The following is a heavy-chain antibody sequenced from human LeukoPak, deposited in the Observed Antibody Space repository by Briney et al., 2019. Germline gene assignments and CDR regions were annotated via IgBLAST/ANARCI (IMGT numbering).Heavy chain of an antibody. J-gene: IGHJ4*02. V-gene: IGHV3-48*03. CDR1: GFTFSSYE. CDR3: ARVSFSTGFDY. D-gene: IGHD3-10*01. Sequence: GGSLRLSCAASGFTFSSYEMNWVRQAPGKGLEWVSYISSSGSTIYYADSVKGRFTISRDNAKNSLYLQMNSLRAEDTALYYCARVSFSTGFDYWGQGTLVTVSS. CDR2: ISSSGSTI.